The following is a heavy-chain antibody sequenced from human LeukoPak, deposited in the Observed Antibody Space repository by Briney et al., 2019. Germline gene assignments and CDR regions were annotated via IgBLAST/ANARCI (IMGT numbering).Heavy chain of an antibody. CDR1: GGSISSGDYY. D-gene: IGHD3-3*01. J-gene: IGHJ4*02. Sequence: SETLSLTCTVSGGSISSGDYYWSWIRQPPGKGLEWIGEIYHSGSTNYNPSLKSRVTLSVDKSKNQFSLKLSSVTAADTAVYYCARVGAVTYYDFWSGYQDGYYFDYWGQGTLVTVSS. CDR3: ARVGAVTYYDFWSGYQDGYYFDY. CDR2: IYHSGST. V-gene: IGHV4-39*07.